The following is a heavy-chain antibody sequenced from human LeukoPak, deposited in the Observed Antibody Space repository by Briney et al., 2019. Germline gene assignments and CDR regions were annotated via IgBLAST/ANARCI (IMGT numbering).Heavy chain of an antibody. V-gene: IGHV3-7*01. CDR3: VTFWGSMGSDWLRDGMDA. Sequence: GGSLRLSCAASGFTFSSYWMSWVRQAPGKGLEWVANINQDGSEKYNADSVKGRFTISRDNAKNSLYLQMNSLRADDTAVYYCVTFWGSMGSDWLRDGMDAWGQGTTVSVSS. CDR1: GFTFSSYW. CDR2: INQDGSEK. D-gene: IGHD2-21*02. J-gene: IGHJ6*02.